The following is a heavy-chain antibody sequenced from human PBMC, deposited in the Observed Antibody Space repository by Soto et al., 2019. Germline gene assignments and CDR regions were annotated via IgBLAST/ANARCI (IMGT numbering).Heavy chain of an antibody. J-gene: IGHJ2*01. CDR3: AKSGSYSDWYLDL. CDR1: GFTFSSYG. V-gene: IGHV3-30*02. D-gene: IGHD2-21*01. Sequence: PGGSLRFSCAASGFTFSSYGMHWVRQAPGKGLEWVAVIWYDGSNKYYADSVKGRFAISRDNSKNTLYLQMNSLRAEDTAVYYCAKSGSYSDWYLDLWGRGTLVTVSS. CDR2: IWYDGSNK.